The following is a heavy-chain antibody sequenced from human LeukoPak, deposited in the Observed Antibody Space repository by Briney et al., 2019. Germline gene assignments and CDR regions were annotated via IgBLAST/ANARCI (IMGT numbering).Heavy chain of an antibody. CDR3: AKAPPYTKYFDY. Sequence: GGSLRLSCTGSGFIFSNYAMSWVRQAPGQGLEWVSTISNSGDATFYADAVKGRFTISRDNSKNTLYLQMYSLRAEDTAIYYCAKAPPYTKYFDYWGQGTLLTVSS. J-gene: IGHJ4*02. CDR2: ISNSGDAT. CDR1: GFIFSNYA. D-gene: IGHD1-1*01. V-gene: IGHV3-23*01.